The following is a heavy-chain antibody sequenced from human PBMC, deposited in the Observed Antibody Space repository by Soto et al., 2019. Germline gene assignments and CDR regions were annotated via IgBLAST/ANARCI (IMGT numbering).Heavy chain of an antibody. D-gene: IGHD5-12*01. CDR2: IHYRGST. V-gene: IGHV4-59*08. Sequence: QVQLQESGPGQVKPSETLSLTCTVSGASISSYYWSWIRQSPGKGLEWIGYIHYRGSTSYNPSLKSRVTISLDTSKNQFSLNLNSVTAADTAVYYCARTTESGYDSGFDYWGQGSLVTVSS. J-gene: IGHJ4*02. CDR3: ARTTESGYDSGFDY. CDR1: GASISSYY.